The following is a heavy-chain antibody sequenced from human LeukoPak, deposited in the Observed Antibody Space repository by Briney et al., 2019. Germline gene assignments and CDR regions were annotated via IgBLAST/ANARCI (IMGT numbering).Heavy chain of an antibody. CDR2: ISYDGSNK. CDR1: GFTFSSYA. V-gene: IGHV3-30*04. CDR3: ARERVVYYYYYGMDV. Sequence: PGRSLRLSCAAPGFTFSSYAMHWVRQAPGKGLEWVAVISYDGSNKYYADSVKGRFTISRDNSKNTLYLQMNSLRAEDTAVYYCARERVVYYYYYGMDVWGKGTTVTVSS. J-gene: IGHJ6*04.